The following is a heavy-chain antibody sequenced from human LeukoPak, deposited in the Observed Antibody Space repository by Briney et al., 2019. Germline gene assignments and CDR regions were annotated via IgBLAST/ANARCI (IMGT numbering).Heavy chain of an antibody. CDR3: ARDQALFYYYFYMDV. CDR1: GFTLSRYL. Sequence: GGSLRLSCAASGFTLSRYLMSWVRQAPGKGLEWVANINQDGSEKYYVDSVKGRFTISRDNAKNSLYLQMNSLRAEDTAVYYCARDQALFYYYFYMDVWGEGATVTLSS. J-gene: IGHJ6*03. V-gene: IGHV3-7*01. CDR2: INQDGSEK.